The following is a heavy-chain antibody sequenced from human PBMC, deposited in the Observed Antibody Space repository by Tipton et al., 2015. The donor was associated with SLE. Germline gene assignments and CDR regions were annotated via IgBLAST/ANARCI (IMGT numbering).Heavy chain of an antibody. D-gene: IGHD3-22*01. J-gene: IGHJ4*02. CDR3: ARHDYDSNGYYQHYFDY. V-gene: IGHV4-59*08. CDR1: GGSISSYY. CDR2: IYYSGST. Sequence: TLSLTCTVSGGSISSYYWSWIRQPPGKGLEWIGYIYYSGSTNYNPSLKSRVTISVDTSKNPFSLKLSSVTAADTAVYYCARHDYDSNGYYQHYFDYWGQGTLVTVSS.